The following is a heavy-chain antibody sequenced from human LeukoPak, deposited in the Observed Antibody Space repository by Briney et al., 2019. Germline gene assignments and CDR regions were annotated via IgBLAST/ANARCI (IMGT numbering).Heavy chain of an antibody. V-gene: IGHV3-7*01. CDR1: GFTFSSYW. CDR3: AREGGAYYYDSSGYFDY. Sequence: QPGGSLRLSCAASGFTFSSYWMSWVRQAPGKGLEWVANIKQDGSEKYYVDSVKGRFTISRDNAKNSLYLQMSSLRAEDTAVYYCAREGGAYYYDSSGYFDYWGQGTLVTVSS. D-gene: IGHD3-22*01. CDR2: IKQDGSEK. J-gene: IGHJ4*02.